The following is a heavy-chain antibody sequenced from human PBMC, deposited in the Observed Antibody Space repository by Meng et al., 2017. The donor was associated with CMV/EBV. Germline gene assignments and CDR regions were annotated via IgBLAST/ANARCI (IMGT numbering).Heavy chain of an antibody. J-gene: IGHJ4*02. CDR3: ARDKIQLWPTVGYFDY. Sequence: GQVVQAGDEVKKPGASVKVCCKASGYTFTSYYMHWVRQAPGQGLEWMGIINPSGGSTSYAQKFQGRVTMTRDTSTSTVYMELSSLRSEDTAVYYCARDKIQLWPTVGYFDYWGQGTLVTVSS. V-gene: IGHV1-46*01. CDR1: GYTFTSYY. D-gene: IGHD5-18*01. CDR2: INPSGGST.